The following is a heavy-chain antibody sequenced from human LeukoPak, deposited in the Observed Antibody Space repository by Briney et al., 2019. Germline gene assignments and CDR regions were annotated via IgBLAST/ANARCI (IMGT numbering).Heavy chain of an antibody. CDR3: VGEYDSNAYYYDY. CDR1: GDSVSSNSAA. CDR2: TYYRSKWYN. J-gene: IGHJ4*02. V-gene: IGHV6-1*01. D-gene: IGHD3-22*01. Sequence: SQTLSLTCAISGDSVSSNSAAWNWLRQSPSRGLEWLGRTYYRSKWYNDYAVSVKSRIIIRPDTSKNQFSLQLNSVTPEDTAVYYCVGEYDSNAYYYDYWGQGTLVTVSS.